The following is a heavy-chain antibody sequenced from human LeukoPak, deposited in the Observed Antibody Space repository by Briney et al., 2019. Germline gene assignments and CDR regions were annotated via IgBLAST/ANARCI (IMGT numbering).Heavy chain of an antibody. CDR3: ATGVNYDFWSGGKLYYMDV. J-gene: IGHJ6*03. D-gene: IGHD3-3*01. CDR1: GGSISSYY. V-gene: IGHV4-59*01. CDR2: IYYSGST. Sequence: SETLSLTCTVSGGSISSYYWSWIRQPPGKGLEWIGYIYYSGSTNYNPSLKSRVTISVDTSKNQFSLKLSSVTAADTAVYYCATGVNYDFWSGGKLYYMDVWGKGTTVTVSS.